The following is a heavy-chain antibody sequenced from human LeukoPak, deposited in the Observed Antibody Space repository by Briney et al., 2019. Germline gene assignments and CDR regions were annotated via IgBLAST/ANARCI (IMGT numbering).Heavy chain of an antibody. CDR3: ARVGSKDNWNYPSWFDP. Sequence: SETLSLTCAVYGGSFSGYYWSWIRQPPGKGLEWIGEINHSGSTNYNPSLKSRVTMSVDTSKNQFSLKLSSVTAADTAVYYCARVGSKDNWNYPSWFDPWGQGTLVTVSS. D-gene: IGHD1-7*01. V-gene: IGHV4-34*01. CDR1: GGSFSGYY. J-gene: IGHJ5*02. CDR2: INHSGST.